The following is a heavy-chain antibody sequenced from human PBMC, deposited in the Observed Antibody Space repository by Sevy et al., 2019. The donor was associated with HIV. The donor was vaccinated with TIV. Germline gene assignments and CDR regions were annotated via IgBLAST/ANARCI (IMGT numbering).Heavy chain of an antibody. V-gene: IGHV3-7*01. CDR3: VRAIATVDSF. CDR2: INQDATAN. Sequence: GGSLRLSCVGSGFKFNSYWMLWVRQAPGKGLEWVANINQDATANFYADSVRGRFIISRDNVRNSVSLQMNILRVEDTALYYCVRAIATVDSFWGQGTLVTVSS. D-gene: IGHD6-13*01. J-gene: IGHJ4*02. CDR1: GFKFNSYW.